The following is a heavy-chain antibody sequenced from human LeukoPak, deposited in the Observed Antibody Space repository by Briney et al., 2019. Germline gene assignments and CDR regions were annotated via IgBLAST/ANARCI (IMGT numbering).Heavy chain of an antibody. CDR2: INSYWSST. V-gene: IGHV3-74*01. CDR3: AGLGITMIGGV. CDR1: GLTFSSQC. Sequence: GGSLRLSCTASGLTFSSQCMHWVRHAPGKGLVWVSRINSYWSSTSYADSVKGRFTISRDNAKNTLYLQMNSLGAEDAAVYYCAGLGITMIGGVWGKGTTVTISS. D-gene: IGHD3-10*02. J-gene: IGHJ6*04.